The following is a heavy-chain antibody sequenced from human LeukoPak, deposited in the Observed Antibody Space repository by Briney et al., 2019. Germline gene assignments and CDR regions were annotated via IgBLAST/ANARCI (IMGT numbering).Heavy chain of an antibody. CDR3: ARTLLGYCSGGSCYVFDY. CDR2: IYYSGTT. CDR1: GGSITSGGYY. J-gene: IGHJ4*02. Sequence: PSQTLSLTCTVSGGSITSGGYYWSWIRQHPGKGLEWIGYIYYSGTTYYNPSLKSRVTMSVDTSENQFSLKVSSVTAADTAVYYCARTLLGYCSGGSCYVFDYWGQGTLVTVSS. V-gene: IGHV4-31*03. D-gene: IGHD2-15*01.